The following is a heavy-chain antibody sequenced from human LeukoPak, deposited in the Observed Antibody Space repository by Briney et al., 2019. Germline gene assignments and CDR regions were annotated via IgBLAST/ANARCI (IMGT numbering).Heavy chain of an antibody. CDR2: TTNKANSYTT. Sequence: GGSLRLSCAASGFTFSSYGMHWVRQAPGKGLEWVGRTTNKANSYTTEYAASVKGRFTISRDDTKNSLYLQMNSLKTEDTAVYYCARRVMASFDYWGQGTLVTVSS. V-gene: IGHV3-72*01. CDR1: GFTFSSYG. J-gene: IGHJ4*02. CDR3: ARRVMASFDY. D-gene: IGHD2-8*01.